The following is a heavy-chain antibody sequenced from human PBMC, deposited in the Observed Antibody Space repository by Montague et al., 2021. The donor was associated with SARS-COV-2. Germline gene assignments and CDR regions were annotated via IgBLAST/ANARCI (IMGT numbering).Heavy chain of an antibody. CDR3: EGWHVGHEDGMDV. D-gene: IGHD1-26*01. Sequence: SETLSLTCTVSGDSISRYLWYFVRQPAGKGLEWIGRILTCVSTNYTPSLMSRVTVSVDTSKIQFSLCLTSVTAADTSVNYCEGWHVGHEDGMDVWGQGTTVTVSS. V-gene: IGHV4-4*07. CDR2: ILTCVST. J-gene: IGHJ6*02. CDR1: GDSISRYL.